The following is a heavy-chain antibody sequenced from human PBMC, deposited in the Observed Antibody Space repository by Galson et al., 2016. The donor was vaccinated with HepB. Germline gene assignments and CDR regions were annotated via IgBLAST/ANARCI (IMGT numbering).Heavy chain of an antibody. CDR3: ARGTSYDLWSIYYYVMDV. CDR1: GGSLNDYY. D-gene: IGHD3-3*01. CDR2: IYNSGST. V-gene: IGHV4-4*08. Sequence: SETLSLTCSVSGGSLNDYYWTWIRQPPGKGVEWIGYIYNSGSTDFNPSLKSRVSMSLDSSKKQFSLSLTSVTAADTAVYYCARGTSYDLWSIYYYVMDVWGQGTTVIVSS. J-gene: IGHJ6*02.